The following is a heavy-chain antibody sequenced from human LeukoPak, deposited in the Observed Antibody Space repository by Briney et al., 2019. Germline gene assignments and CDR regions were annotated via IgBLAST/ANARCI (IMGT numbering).Heavy chain of an antibody. Sequence: GGSLRLSCAASGFTLSSYGIHWVRHARGKGLVGVKVLWYDGSNKYYADSVKGRFTISRDNSKNTLYRQMNSLIAEDTAVYYCARESSYDWNGRYFDYWGQGTLVTVSS. CDR2: LWYDGSNK. J-gene: IGHJ4*02. CDR3: ARESSYDWNGRYFDY. CDR1: GFTLSSYG. D-gene: IGHD1-20*01. V-gene: IGHV3-33*01.